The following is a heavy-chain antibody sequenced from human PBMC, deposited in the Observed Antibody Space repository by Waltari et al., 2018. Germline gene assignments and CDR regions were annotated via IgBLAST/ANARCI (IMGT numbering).Heavy chain of an antibody. CDR2: FEPEDGEA. D-gene: IGHD3-3*01. J-gene: IGHJ4*02. V-gene: IGHV1-24*01. Sequence: QVQPEQSGAEVKKPGASVKVSCKVVGYTLTELSMPWGGQAPGKGLGGMGGFEPEDGEAVFATKFQGRLTLTEDTPANTAYMELTSLTSEDTAVYYCASGLIIPGRFRLGYWGQGTLVTVSA. CDR3: ASGLIIPGRFRLGY. CDR1: GYTLTELS.